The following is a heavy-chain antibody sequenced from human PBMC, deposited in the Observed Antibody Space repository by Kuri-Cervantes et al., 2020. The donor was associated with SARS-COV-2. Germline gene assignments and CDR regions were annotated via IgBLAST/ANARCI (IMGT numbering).Heavy chain of an antibody. V-gene: IGHV3-74*01. J-gene: IGHJ4*02. D-gene: IGHD6-19*01. CDR3: AKDQGLDLAGSFDY. CDR1: GFTFSSYW. CDR2: INSDGSST. Sequence: GESLKISCAASGFTFSSYWMHWVRQAPGKGLVWVSRINSDGSSTSYADSVKGRFTISRDNSKNTLYLQMNSLRAEDTAVYYCAKDQGLDLAGSFDYWGQGTLVTVSS.